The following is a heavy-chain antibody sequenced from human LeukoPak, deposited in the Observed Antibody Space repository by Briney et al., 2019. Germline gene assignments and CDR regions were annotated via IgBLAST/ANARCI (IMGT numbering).Heavy chain of an antibody. CDR3: ARHEMGTVTKNAFDI. CDR2: IYPGDSDT. CDR1: ESTFTSYW. D-gene: IGHD4-17*01. J-gene: IGHJ3*02. Sequence: HGGSLEISFQCSESTFTSYWIGWARRLPGKGLEWMGIIYPGDSDTRYSPSFQGQVTISADKSISTAYLQWSSLKASDTAMYYCARHEMGTVTKNAFDIWGQGTMVTVSS. V-gene: IGHV5-51*01.